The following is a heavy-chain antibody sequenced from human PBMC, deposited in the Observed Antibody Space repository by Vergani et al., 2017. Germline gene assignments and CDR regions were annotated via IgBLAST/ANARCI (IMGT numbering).Heavy chain of an antibody. CDR2: IWYDGSNK. Sequence: QVQLVESGGGVVQPGRSLRLSCAASGFTFSSYGMHWVRQAPGKGLEWVAVIWYDGSNKYYADSVKGRFTISRDNSKNTLYLQMNSLRAEDTAVYYCAKDPGVVVVTALAEYFQHWGQGTLVTVSS. V-gene: IGHV3-33*06. CDR3: AKDPGVVVVTALAEYFQH. CDR1: GFTFSSYG. D-gene: IGHD2-21*02. J-gene: IGHJ1*01.